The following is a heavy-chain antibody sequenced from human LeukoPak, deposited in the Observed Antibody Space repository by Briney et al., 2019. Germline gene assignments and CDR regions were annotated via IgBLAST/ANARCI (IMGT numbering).Heavy chain of an antibody. Sequence: SVKVSCNASGGTFSSYAISWVRQAPGQGLEWMGGIIPIFGTANYAQKFQGRVTITADESTSTAYMELSSLRSEDTAVYYCARGTYYGSGSMIYYMDVWGKGTTVTISS. V-gene: IGHV1-69*01. D-gene: IGHD3-10*01. CDR3: ARGTYYGSGSMIYYMDV. CDR1: GGTFSSYA. J-gene: IGHJ6*03. CDR2: IIPIFGTA.